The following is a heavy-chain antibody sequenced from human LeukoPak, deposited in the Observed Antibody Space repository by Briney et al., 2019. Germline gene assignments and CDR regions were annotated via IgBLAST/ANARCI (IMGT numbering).Heavy chain of an antibody. D-gene: IGHD2-15*01. Sequence: SETLSLTCTVSGDSISGYYWSWIRQPAGKGLEWIGRIYTSGSTNYNPSLKSRVTISVDTSKNQFSLKLSSVTAADTAVYYCARVRRYCSGGSCYSGWFDPWGQGTLVTVSS. CDR1: GDSISGYY. CDR3: ARVRRYCSGGSCYSGWFDP. J-gene: IGHJ5*02. V-gene: IGHV4-4*07. CDR2: IYTSGST.